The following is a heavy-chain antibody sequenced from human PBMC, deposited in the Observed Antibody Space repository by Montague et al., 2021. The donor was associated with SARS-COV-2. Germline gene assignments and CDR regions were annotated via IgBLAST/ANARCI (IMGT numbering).Heavy chain of an antibody. V-gene: IGHV4-39*01. Sequence: SETLSLTCTVSGDSVSSSDHYWGWIRQPPGKGLEWLGIVYYSGYTYYNPSVKGRVTISIDASKNRFSLKLNSLTATDTAIYHCARRRLREDYFDFWGQGTPLTVSS. CDR3: ARRRLREDYFDF. D-gene: IGHD4-17*01. CDR2: VYYSGYT. J-gene: IGHJ4*02. CDR1: GDSVSSSDHY.